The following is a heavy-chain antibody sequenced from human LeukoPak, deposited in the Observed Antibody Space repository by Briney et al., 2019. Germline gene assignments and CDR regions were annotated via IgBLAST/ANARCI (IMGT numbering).Heavy chain of an antibody. CDR1: GGSISSGDYY. CDR3: AREVDSGYIRFDP. Sequence: SETLSLTCTVSGGSISSGDYYWSWIRQPPGKGLEWIGYIYYSGSTNYNPSLKSRVTISVDTSKNQFSLKLSSVTAADTAVYYCAREVDSGYIRFDPWGQGTLVTVSS. D-gene: IGHD3-10*01. V-gene: IGHV4-61*08. CDR2: IYYSGST. J-gene: IGHJ5*02.